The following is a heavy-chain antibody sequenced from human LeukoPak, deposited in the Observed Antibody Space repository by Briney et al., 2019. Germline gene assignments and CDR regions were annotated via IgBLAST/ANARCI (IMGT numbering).Heavy chain of an antibody. CDR2: ISAYNGNT. Sequence: GASVKVSFTASVYTFCISVNSWRRHAPGQGLEWMGWISAYNGNTVYAQELQGRVTMTTDTSTSTAYMELRTLRSDDTAVYYCARDMGGPAAGLATWGQRTLVTVSS. CDR3: ARDMGGPAAGLAT. D-gene: IGHD6-25*01. CDR1: VYTFCISV. V-gene: IGHV1-18*01. J-gene: IGHJ4*02.